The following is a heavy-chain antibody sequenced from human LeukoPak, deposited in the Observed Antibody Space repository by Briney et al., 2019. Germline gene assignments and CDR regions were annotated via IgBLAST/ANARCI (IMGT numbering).Heavy chain of an antibody. D-gene: IGHD2-2*01. CDR1: GGSISSYY. V-gene: IGHV4-59*12. CDR3: ARVQRGYCSSTSCYAHYYYYGMDV. CDR2: FHYSGST. J-gene: IGHJ6*02. Sequence: PSETLSLTCTVSGGSISSYYWSWIRQPPGKGLEWIGYFHYSGSTNYNPSLKSRVTISVDKSKNQFSLKLSSVTAADTAVYYCARVQRGYCSSTSCYAHYYYYGMDVRGQGTTVTVSS.